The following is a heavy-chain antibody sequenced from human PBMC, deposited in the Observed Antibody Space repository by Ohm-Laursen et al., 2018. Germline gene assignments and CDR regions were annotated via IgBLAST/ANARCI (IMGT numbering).Heavy chain of an antibody. CDR1: GFTFSSYA. V-gene: IGHV3-23*01. J-gene: IGHJ4*02. CDR2: LSSSVAIT. CDR3: AKGHRGSPGLDY. D-gene: IGHD3-10*01. Sequence: SLRLSCAASGFTFSSYAMSWVRQAPGKGLEWVSVLSSSVAITYYADSVRGRFTISRDNSKNTLYLQMNSLRAEDTAVYYCAKGHRGSPGLDYWGQGTLVTVSS.